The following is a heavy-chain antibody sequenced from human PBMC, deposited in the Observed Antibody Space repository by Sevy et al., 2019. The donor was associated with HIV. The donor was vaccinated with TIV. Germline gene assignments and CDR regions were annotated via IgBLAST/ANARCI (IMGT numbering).Heavy chain of an antibody. CDR3: ARDRRTLNYYGSSGYNYYFDY. V-gene: IGHV3-21*01. CDR1: GFTFSTYN. D-gene: IGHD3-22*01. Sequence: GGSLRLSCAASGFTFSTYNMNWVRQAPGKGLEWVSSIIDSSNYIYHADSVKGRFTISRDNAKNSLYLQMNSLRAEDTAVYFCARDRRTLNYYGSSGYNYYFDYWGQGTLVTVSS. CDR2: IIDSSNYI. J-gene: IGHJ4*02.